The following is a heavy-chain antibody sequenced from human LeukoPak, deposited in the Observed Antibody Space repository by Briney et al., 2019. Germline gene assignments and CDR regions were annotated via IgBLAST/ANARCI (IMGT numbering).Heavy chain of an antibody. D-gene: IGHD2-15*01. CDR3: ARYCSGSICYSGVDY. CDR1: GFTFSSYM. J-gene: IGHJ4*02. V-gene: IGHV3-23*01. Sequence: GGSLRLSCAASGFTFSSYMMTWVRQAPGKGLEWVSTISSNGVGTYYADSVKGRFTISRDNSKDTLYLQMSSLRAEDTAVYYCARYCSGSICYSGVDYWGQGTLAPVSS. CDR2: ISSNGVGT.